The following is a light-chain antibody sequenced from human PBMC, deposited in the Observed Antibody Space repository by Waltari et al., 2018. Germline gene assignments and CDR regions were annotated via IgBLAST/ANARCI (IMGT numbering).Light chain of an antibody. Sequence: QTVVTQEPSVSVSPGGTVTLTCALSSGSVSASFYPSWYQQTPGQAPRTLIYSTNTRLFGVPNRFSGSILGNKAALTIAGAQADDEADYYCVLYMESGVWVFGGGTKLTVL. CDR3: VLYMESGVWV. CDR1: SGSVSASFY. CDR2: STN. J-gene: IGLJ3*02. V-gene: IGLV8-61*01.